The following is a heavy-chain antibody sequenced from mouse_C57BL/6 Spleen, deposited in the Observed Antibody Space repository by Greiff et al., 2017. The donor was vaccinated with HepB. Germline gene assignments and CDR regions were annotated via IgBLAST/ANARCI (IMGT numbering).Heavy chain of an antibody. J-gene: IGHJ4*01. CDR3: ARRLGAMDY. CDR1: GFSLTSYG. D-gene: IGHD2-4*01. V-gene: IGHV2-6*01. CDR2: IWGVGST. Sequence: VMLVESGPGLVAPSQSLSITCTVSGFSLTSYGVDWVRQSPGKGLEWLGVIWGVGSTNYNSALKSRLSISKDNSKSQVFLKMNSLQTDDTAMYYCARRLGAMDYWGQGTSVTVSS.